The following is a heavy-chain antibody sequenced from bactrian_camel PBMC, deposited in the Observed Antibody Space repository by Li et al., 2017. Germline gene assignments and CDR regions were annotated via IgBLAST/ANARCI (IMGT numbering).Heavy chain of an antibody. J-gene: IGHJ4*01. D-gene: IGHD7*01. V-gene: IGHV3S40*01. CDR1: GSTTSSIT. CDR2: IRRPDDSP. CDR3: AAGAPQYILRSAEYRY. Sequence: QLVESGGGSVQPGGSLRLSCTASGSTTSSITMGWFRQAPGKEREGVAAIRRPDDSPFYGDSAKGRFTISQINAKNTVYLQMNNLQPDDTAMYYCAAGAPQYILRSAEYRYWGQGTQVTVS.